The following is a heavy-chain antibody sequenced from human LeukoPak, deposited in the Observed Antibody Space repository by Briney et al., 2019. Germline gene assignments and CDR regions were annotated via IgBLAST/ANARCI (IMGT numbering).Heavy chain of an antibody. CDR1: GFTFSKYW. J-gene: IGHJ4*02. CDR2: ITASGGNT. CDR3: AKGNGYSYGRYYFDY. V-gene: IGHV3-23*01. Sequence: GGSLRLSCAASGFTFSKYWMSWVRQAPGKGLEWVSAITASGGNTYYADSVKGRFAISRDNSKNTLYLQVNSLRAEDTAVYYCAKGNGYSYGRYYFDYWGQGTLVTVSS. D-gene: IGHD5-18*01.